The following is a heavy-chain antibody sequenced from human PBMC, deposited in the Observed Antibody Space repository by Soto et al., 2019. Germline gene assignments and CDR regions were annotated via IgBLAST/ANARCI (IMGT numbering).Heavy chain of an antibody. Sequence: QVQLVQSGAEVKKPGSSVKVSCKASGGTFSSYTISWVRQAPGQGLEWMGRIITILGIANYAQKFQGRVTITADKSTSTAYMELSSLRSEDTAVYYCARRRSSTGPFGYWGQGTLVTVSS. CDR2: IITILGIA. V-gene: IGHV1-69*02. CDR3: ARRRSSTGPFGY. CDR1: GGTFSSYT. D-gene: IGHD2-2*01. J-gene: IGHJ4*02.